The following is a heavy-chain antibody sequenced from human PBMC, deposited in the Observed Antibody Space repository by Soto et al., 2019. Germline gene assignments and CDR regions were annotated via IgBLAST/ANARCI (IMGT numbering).Heavy chain of an antibody. CDR3: ARGGSSDRQVALDI. V-gene: IGHV4-34*01. Sequence: SETLSLTCAVYAGSFSHYYWNWIRQSPGKGLEWIGKIKHSGSSNYNPSLRSRVSISVDMSKNQFSLRLTSVTAADTAVYYCARGGSSDRQVALDILGQETMDTAS. J-gene: IGHJ3*02. CDR1: AGSFSHYY. D-gene: IGHD6-19*01. CDR2: IKHSGSS.